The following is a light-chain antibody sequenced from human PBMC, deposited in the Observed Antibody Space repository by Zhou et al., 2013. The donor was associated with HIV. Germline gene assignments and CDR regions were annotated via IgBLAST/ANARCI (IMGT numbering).Light chain of an antibody. V-gene: IGKV3-20*01. CDR2: GAS. J-gene: IGKJ2*01. CDR1: HTISANY. CDR3: QQYANSPQT. Sequence: EIVLTQSPGTLSLSPGERATLSCRASHTISANYLAWYQQKPGQAPRLLVYGASTRATGIPDRFTGSESGTDFTLTFTTLGPEDFAVYYCQQYANSPQTFGQGTKVEIK.